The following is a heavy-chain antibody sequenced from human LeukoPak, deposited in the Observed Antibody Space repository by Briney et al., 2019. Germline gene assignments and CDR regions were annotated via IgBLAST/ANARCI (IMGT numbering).Heavy chain of an antibody. J-gene: IGHJ5*02. D-gene: IGHD2-15*01. Sequence: PSETLSLTCSVSGLSISSGRFWVWIRQPPGKGLERLATVYESGTPFYNPSLKSRLTISVDSPRNQFSLRLTSLTAADTAVYYCARVGGRYCSGGSCYAWFDPWGQGTLVTVSS. CDR2: VYESGTP. V-gene: IGHV4-38-2*02. CDR3: ARVGGRYCSGGSCYAWFDP. CDR1: GLSISSGRF.